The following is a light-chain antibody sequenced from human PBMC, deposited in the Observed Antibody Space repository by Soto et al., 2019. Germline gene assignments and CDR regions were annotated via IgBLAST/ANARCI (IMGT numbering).Light chain of an antibody. J-gene: IGKJ4*01. CDR2: DAS. CDR1: QSVNTY. CDR3: QQRSSWPLT. Sequence: IVLTQSPATLSLFPEDRATFSCRASQSVNTYLGWYQQRPGQAPILLIYDASNRATGIPARFSGSGPGTDFTLTNSSLDPEEFAVYYCQQRSSWPLTFGGGTKGDIK. V-gene: IGKV3-11*01.